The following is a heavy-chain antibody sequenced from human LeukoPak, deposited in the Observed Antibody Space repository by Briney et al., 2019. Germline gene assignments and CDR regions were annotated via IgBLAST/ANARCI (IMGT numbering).Heavy chain of an antibody. Sequence: GGSLRLSCAGSGFTFSNFWMSWVRQAPGKGLEWVANIKQDGSEKYYVDSVKGRFTISRDNGKNSLYLQMNSLRAEDTAVYYCTRSGYCSGGSCYSDFDHRGQGTLVTVSS. CDR1: GFTFSNFW. CDR3: TRSGYCSGGSCYSDFDH. D-gene: IGHD2-15*01. J-gene: IGHJ4*02. CDR2: IKQDGSEK. V-gene: IGHV3-7*01.